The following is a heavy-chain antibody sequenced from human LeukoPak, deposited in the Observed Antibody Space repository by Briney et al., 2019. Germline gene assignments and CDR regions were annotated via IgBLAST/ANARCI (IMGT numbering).Heavy chain of an antibody. V-gene: IGHV3-23*01. CDR2: ISGSGDKT. J-gene: IGHJ6*03. CDR3: AKDTTAWWYHRAYMDV. D-gene: IGHD2-15*01. CDR1: GFIFSSYA. Sequence: PGGSLRLSCAASGFIFSSYAMSWVRQAPGGGLEWVSAISGSGDKTYHADSVKGRFTISRDNSENKLSLQVNSLRAEDTAVYFCAKDTTAWWYHRAYMDVWGEGTTVTVSS.